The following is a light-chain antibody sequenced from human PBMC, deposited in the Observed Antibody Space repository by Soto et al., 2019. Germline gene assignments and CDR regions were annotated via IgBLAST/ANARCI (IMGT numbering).Light chain of an antibody. J-gene: IGKJ1*01. V-gene: IGKV1-39*01. CDR1: QSISSY. CDR3: QQVDSYPRT. CDR2: AAS. Sequence: DIQMTQSPSSLSASVGDRVTITFLSSQSISSYLNWYQQKPGKAPKLLIYAASSLQSGVPSRFSGSGSGTDFSLTISSLHPEDVATYYCQQVDSYPRTFGQGTKVHIK.